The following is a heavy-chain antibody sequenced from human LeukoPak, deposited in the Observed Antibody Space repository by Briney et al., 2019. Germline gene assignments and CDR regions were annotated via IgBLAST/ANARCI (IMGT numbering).Heavy chain of an antibody. CDR2: INLLGTA. CDR1: GGSFSDHS. Sequence: SETLSLTGGVYGGSFSDHSWSWFHQSPGKGLEWIGDINLLGTANFNPSLRSRVLISFDSSRTQLSLRLDSLTAADTAVYYCAREQALPGITVSGVVVMGYLDSWVQETLVIVST. CDR3: AREQALPGITVSGVVVMGYLDS. D-gene: IGHD3-3*01. J-gene: IGHJ4*02. V-gene: IGHV4-34*01.